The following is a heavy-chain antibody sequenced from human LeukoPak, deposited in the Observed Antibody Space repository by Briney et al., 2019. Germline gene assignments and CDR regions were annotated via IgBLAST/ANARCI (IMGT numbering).Heavy chain of an antibody. Sequence: SETLSLTCTVSGGSISSYYWSWIRQPPGKGLEWIGYIYYSGSTNYNPSLKSRATISVDTSKNQFSLKLSSVTAADTAVYYCARPLSISGYYYDAFDIWGQGTMVTVFS. CDR2: IYYSGST. CDR3: ARPLSISGYYYDAFDI. D-gene: IGHD3-22*01. CDR1: GGSISSYY. V-gene: IGHV4-59*08. J-gene: IGHJ3*02.